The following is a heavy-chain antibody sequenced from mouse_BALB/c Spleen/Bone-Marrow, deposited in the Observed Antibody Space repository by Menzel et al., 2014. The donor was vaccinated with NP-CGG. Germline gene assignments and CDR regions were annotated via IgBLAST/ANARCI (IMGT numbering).Heavy chain of an antibody. CDR3: TREGDSPFAY. CDR1: GYTFTSYY. CDR2: INPSNGGT. D-gene: IGHD2-13*01. V-gene: IGHV1S81*02. J-gene: IGHJ3*01. Sequence: QVQLKQSGAELVKPGASVKLSCKASGYTFTSYYMYWVKQRPGQGLEWIGEINPSNGGTYFNEKFKSKATLTVDKSSSTAYMQLSSLTSEDSAVYYCTREGDSPFAYWGQGTLVTVSA.